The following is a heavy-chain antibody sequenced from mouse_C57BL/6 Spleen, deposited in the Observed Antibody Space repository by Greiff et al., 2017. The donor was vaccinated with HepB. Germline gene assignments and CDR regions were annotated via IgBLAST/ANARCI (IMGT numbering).Heavy chain of an antibody. CDR2: IRNKANGYTT. CDR1: GFTFTDYY. CDR3: ARPSYYDGSGAFDY. Sequence: EVMLVESGGGLVQPGGSLSLSCAASGFTFTDYYMSWVRQPPGKALEWLGFIRNKANGYTTEYSASVKGRFTISRDNSQSILYLQMNALRAEDSATYYCARPSYYDGSGAFDYWGQGTTLTVSS. D-gene: IGHD1-1*01. J-gene: IGHJ2*01. V-gene: IGHV7-3*01.